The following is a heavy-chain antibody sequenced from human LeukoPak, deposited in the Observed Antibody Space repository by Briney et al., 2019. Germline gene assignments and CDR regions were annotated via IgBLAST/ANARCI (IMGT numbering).Heavy chain of an antibody. D-gene: IGHD1-26*01. CDR3: ARYGATPATYFDS. Sequence: PSETLSLTCTVSGGSINTYFWSWIRQPPGKGLEWIGCIYYSGSTSYSPSLKSRVTISVDTSKNQFSLKLSSVTAADTAVYYCARYGATPATYFDSWGQGTLVTVSS. J-gene: IGHJ4*02. CDR1: GGSINTYF. CDR2: IYYSGST. V-gene: IGHV4-59*01.